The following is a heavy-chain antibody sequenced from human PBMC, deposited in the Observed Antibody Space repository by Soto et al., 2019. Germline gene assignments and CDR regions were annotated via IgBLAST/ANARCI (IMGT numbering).Heavy chain of an antibody. CDR2: ISSSSSCT. CDR3: ARDERYSSSWPTWGMDV. D-gene: IGHD6-13*01. CDR1: GFTFSDYY. V-gene: IGHV3-11*06. J-gene: IGHJ6*02. Sequence: GGSLRLSCAASGFTFSDYYMSWIRQAPGKGLEWVSYISSSSSCTNYADSVKGRFTISRDNAKNSLYLQMNSLRAEDTAVYYCARDERYSSSWPTWGMDVWGQGTTVTVSS.